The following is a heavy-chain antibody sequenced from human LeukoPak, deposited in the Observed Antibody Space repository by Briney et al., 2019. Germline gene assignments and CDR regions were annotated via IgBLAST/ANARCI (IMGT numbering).Heavy chain of an antibody. CDR1: GGSFSGYY. CDR3: ARALTGTTAPRKYYFDY. D-gene: IGHD1-7*01. Sequence: SETLSLTCAVYGGSFSGYYWSWIRQPPGKGVEWIGEINHSGSTNYNPSLKRRVNISVDTSKNQFSLKLSSVTAADTAVYYCARALTGTTAPRKYYFDYWGQGTLVTVSS. V-gene: IGHV4-34*01. J-gene: IGHJ4*02. CDR2: INHSGST.